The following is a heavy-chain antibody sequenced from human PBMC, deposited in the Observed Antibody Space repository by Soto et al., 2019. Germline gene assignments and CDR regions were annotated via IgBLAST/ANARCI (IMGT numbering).Heavy chain of an antibody. V-gene: IGHV3-30*18. Sequence: QVQLVESGGGVVQPGRSLRLSCAASGFTFSSYGMHWVRQAPGKGLEWVAVISYDGSNKYYADSVKGRFTISRDNSKNTLYLQMNSLRAEDTAVYYCAKIGLERSIHGGAFDIWGQGTMVTVSS. D-gene: IGHD3-16*01. CDR2: ISYDGSNK. CDR3: AKIGLERSIHGGAFDI. CDR1: GFTFSSYG. J-gene: IGHJ3*02.